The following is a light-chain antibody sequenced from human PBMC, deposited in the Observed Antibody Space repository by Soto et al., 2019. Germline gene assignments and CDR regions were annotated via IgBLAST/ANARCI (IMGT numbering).Light chain of an antibody. V-gene: IGLV1-40*01. Sequence: QSVLTQPPSVSGAPGQRVTISCTGSSSNIGAGFDVHWYQQLPGTAPKLLIYGNSNRPSGIPDRFSGSKSGTSASLAITGLQAEDEADYYCQSYDNRLSGLFGGGTKLTVL. CDR3: QSYDNRLSGL. CDR2: GNS. CDR1: SSNIGAGFD. J-gene: IGLJ2*01.